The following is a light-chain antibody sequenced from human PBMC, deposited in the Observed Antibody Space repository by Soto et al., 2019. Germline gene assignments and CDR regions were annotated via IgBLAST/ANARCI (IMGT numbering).Light chain of an antibody. CDR1: QSVSSSY. Sequence: EIVLTQSPGTLSLSPGERATLSCRASQSVSSSYLAWYQQKPGQAPRLLIYGASSRATGIPDRFSGSGSGTDSTLTISRLEPEDFAGYYCQQYGSSPPYTFGQGTKLEIK. V-gene: IGKV3-20*01. CDR2: GAS. CDR3: QQYGSSPPYT. J-gene: IGKJ2*01.